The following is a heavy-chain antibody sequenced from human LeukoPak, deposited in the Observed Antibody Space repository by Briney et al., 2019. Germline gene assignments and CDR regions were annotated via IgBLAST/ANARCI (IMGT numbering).Heavy chain of an antibody. CDR1: GFRFTTYW. CDR3: ARGWTFDY. CDR2: IEPRYSYT. D-gene: IGHD2-15*01. J-gene: IGHJ4*02. Sequence: GEALKISRKSSGFRFTTYWINWVRQMPGKGLEWMVRIEPRYSYTSYSTSFQGHVTISGDKSISTACLQWRSLKPSDTAMYYCARGWTFDYWGQGTLVTVSS. V-gene: IGHV5-10-1*01.